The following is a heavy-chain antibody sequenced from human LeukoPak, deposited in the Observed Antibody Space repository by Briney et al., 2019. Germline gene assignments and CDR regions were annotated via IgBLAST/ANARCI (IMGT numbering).Heavy chain of an antibody. CDR2: IYTTGST. Sequence: SQTLSLTCIVSGGFISTGNYYWSWIRQPAGKGLEWIGRIYTTGSTNYNPSLKSRVTISVDTSKNQFSLNLSSVTAADTAVYYCARHYYDSSGYLHWGQGTLVTVSS. CDR3: ARHYYDSSGYLH. V-gene: IGHV4-61*02. J-gene: IGHJ4*02. D-gene: IGHD3-22*01. CDR1: GGFISTGNYY.